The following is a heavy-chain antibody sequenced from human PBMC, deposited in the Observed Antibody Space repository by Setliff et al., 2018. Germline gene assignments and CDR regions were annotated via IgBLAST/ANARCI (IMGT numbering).Heavy chain of an antibody. CDR3: AKGGPYYYYYMDV. CDR2: TKEDGSEK. CDR1: GFTFSSYW. Sequence: PGGSLRLSCAASGFTFSSYWMAWVRQAPGKGLEWVANTKEDGSEKYYVDSVKGRFTISRDNAKYSLYLQMNSLRAEDTAMYYCAKGGPYYYYYMDVWGKGTMVTVSS. V-gene: IGHV3-7*01. J-gene: IGHJ6*03.